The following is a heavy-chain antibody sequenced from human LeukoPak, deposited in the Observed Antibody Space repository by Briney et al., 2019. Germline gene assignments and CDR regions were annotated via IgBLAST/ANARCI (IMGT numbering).Heavy chain of an antibody. CDR1: GGSISSGDYY. Sequence: SQTLSLTCTDSGGSISSGDYYWSWIRQPPGKGLEWIGYIYYSGSTYYNPSLKSRVTISVDTSKNQFSLKLSSVTAADTAVYYCARLEISSTSFFDYWGQGTLVTVSS. CDR3: ARLEISSTSFFDY. J-gene: IGHJ4*02. V-gene: IGHV4-30-4*08. D-gene: IGHD2-2*01. CDR2: IYYSGST.